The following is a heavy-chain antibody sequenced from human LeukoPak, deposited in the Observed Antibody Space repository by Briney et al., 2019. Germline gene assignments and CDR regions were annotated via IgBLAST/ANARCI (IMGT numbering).Heavy chain of an antibody. CDR3: VRHDGRGGATMGAFDS. CDR2: VYYGRTT. Sequence: SETLSLTCTVSAASFISSSHHWGWIRQSPGKGLEWIGTVYYGRTTYYDPSLDGRVTISLDTSANHFSLQLNSVTAADTAVYYCVRHDGRGGATMGAFDSWGQGSLVTVSS. V-gene: IGHV4-39*01. D-gene: IGHD5-12*01. CDR1: AASFISSSHH. J-gene: IGHJ5*01.